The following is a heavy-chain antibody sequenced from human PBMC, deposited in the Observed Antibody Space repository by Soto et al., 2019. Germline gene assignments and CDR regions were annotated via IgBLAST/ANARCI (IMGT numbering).Heavy chain of an antibody. D-gene: IGHD3-16*01. CDR1: GGSISSYY. V-gene: IGHV4-59*08. J-gene: IGHJ6*02. CDR3: ARRFGGARAYYGMDV. Sequence: QVQLQESGPGLVKPSETLSLTCTVSGGSISSYYWSWIRQPPGKGLEWIGYIYYSGSTNYNPSLKSRVHISVDPSKNQFSLKLSSVTAADTAVYYCARRFGGARAYYGMDVWGQGTTVTVSS. CDR2: IYYSGST.